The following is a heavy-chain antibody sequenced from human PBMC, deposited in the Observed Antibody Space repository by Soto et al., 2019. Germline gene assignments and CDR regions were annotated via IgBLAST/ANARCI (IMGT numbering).Heavy chain of an antibody. J-gene: IGHJ4*02. Sequence: GGSLRLSCVTSVFNFGNFGMHWVRQAPGKGLEWVTVISNDENIKEDSVGGRFAVARDNAKNTLYLQLTSLRDEDTAMYYCARGLRGVLDYWGQGTLVTVSS. CDR3: ARGLRGVLDY. V-gene: IGHV3-33*01. CDR1: VFNFGNFG. D-gene: IGHD5-12*01. CDR2: ISNDENIK.